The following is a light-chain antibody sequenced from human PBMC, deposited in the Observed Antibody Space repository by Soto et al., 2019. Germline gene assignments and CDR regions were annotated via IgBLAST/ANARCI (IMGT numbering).Light chain of an antibody. J-gene: IGLJ2*01. CDR2: EVN. CDR1: SSDVGGYNY. V-gene: IGLV2-14*01. CDR3: SSYTSGTTLL. Sequence: QSALTQPASVSGSPGQSITISCTGTSSDVGGYNYVSWYQQHPGKAPKLMIYEVNNRPSGVSNRFFGSKSGNTASLTISGLQTEDEADYYCSSYTSGTTLLFGGGTKLTV.